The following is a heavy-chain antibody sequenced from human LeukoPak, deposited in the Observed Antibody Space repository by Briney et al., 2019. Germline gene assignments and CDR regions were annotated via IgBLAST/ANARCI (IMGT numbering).Heavy chain of an antibody. CDR1: GYTFTGYY. Sequence: ASVKVSCKASGYTFTGYYMNWVRQAPGQGLEWMGWINPNSGGTNYAQKFQGRVTMTRDTSISTAYMELSRLRSDDTAVYYCARVPVKYSSHPLDYWGQGTLVTVSS. V-gene: IGHV1-2*02. J-gene: IGHJ4*02. CDR2: INPNSGGT. D-gene: IGHD6-6*01. CDR3: ARVPVKYSSHPLDY.